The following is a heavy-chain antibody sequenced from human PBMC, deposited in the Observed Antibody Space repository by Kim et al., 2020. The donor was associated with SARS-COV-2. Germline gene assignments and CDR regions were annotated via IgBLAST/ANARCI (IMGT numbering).Heavy chain of an antibody. D-gene: IGHD6-13*01. CDR1: GFTFSSYG. Sequence: GGSLRPSCAASGFTFSSYGMHWVRQAPGKGLEWVAVISYDGSNKYYADSVKGRFTISRDNSKNTLYLQMNSLRAEDTAVYYCAILRGEYSSSWYRNSGDGMDVWGQGTTVTVSS. CDR2: ISYDGSNK. CDR3: AILRGEYSSSWYRNSGDGMDV. J-gene: IGHJ6*02. V-gene: IGHV3-30*03.